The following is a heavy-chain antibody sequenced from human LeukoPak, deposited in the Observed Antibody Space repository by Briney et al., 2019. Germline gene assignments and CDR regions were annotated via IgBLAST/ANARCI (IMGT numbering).Heavy chain of an antibody. J-gene: IGHJ5*02. CDR1: GYSISSGYY. V-gene: IGHV4-38-2*02. Sequence: PSETLSLTCTVSGYSISSGYYWGWIRQPPGKGLEWIGSIYHSGSTYYNPSLKSRVTISVDTSKNQFSLKLSSVTATDTAVYYCARECEPWGQGTLVTVSS. CDR2: IYHSGST. CDR3: ARECEP.